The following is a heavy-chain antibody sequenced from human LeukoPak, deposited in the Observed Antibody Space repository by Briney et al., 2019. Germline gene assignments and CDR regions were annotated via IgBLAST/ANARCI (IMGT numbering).Heavy chain of an antibody. V-gene: IGHV1-69*04. D-gene: IGHD3-10*01. J-gene: IGHJ5*02. CDR1: GGTFSSYA. CDR2: IIPILGIA. CDR3: ASFTMVRGP. Sequence: ASVKVSCKASGGTFSSYAISWVRQAPGQGLEWMGRIIPILGIANYAQKFQGRVTITADKSTSTAYMELRSLRSEDTAVYYCASFTMVRGPWGQGTLVTVSS.